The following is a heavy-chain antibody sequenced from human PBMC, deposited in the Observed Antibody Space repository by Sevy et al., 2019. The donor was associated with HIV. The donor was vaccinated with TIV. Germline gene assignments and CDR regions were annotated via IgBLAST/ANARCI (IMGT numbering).Heavy chain of an antibody. J-gene: IGHJ2*01. CDR2: ISGGDDST. D-gene: IGHD3-22*01. Sequence: GGSLRLSCAASGFIFSDYAMSWVHQAPGKGLEWVSSISGGDDSTYYADSVKGRFTVSRDNSKNTLYLQMNTLRAEDTALYYCAKFGDYYDSGGYYWYFDFWGRGTLVTVSS. V-gene: IGHV3-23*01. CDR1: GFIFSDYA. CDR3: AKFGDYYDSGGYYWYFDF.